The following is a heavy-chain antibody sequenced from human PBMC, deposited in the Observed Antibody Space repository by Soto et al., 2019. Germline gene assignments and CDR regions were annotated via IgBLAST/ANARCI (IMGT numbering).Heavy chain of an antibody. D-gene: IGHD6-13*01. J-gene: IGHJ1*01. CDR1: GFSVSNNY. CDR3: ARGLGSSWCECCQD. Sequence: EVQLVESGGGLVQPGGSLRLSCAASGFSVSNNYMAWVRQAPGKGVEWVSVIYSGGSTYYADSVKGRFTISRDSSKNTLYVQMNSLRAEDTAVYYCARGLGSSWCECCQDWGQGTLVSVSS. V-gene: IGHV3-66*01. CDR2: IYSGGST.